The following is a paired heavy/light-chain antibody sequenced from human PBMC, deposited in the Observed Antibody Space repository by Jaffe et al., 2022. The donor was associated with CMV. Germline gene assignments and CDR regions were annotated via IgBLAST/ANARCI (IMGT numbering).Heavy chain of an antibody. CDR2: MYNGGST. Sequence: QVQLQESGPGLVKPSETLSLTCSVSGGSVNSGSYYWSWIRQPPGKGLEWIGYMYNGGSTKYNPSLKNRVTISLDTSMNQFSLKLGSMTAADTAVYYCARVVPVAIEIAWFDPWGQGTLVTVSS. V-gene: IGHV4-61*01. CDR1: GGSVNSGSYY. J-gene: IGHJ5*02. D-gene: IGHD2-2*02. CDR3: ARVVPVAIEIAWFDP.
Light chain of an antibody. J-gene: IGLJ3*02. CDR2: YNS. Sequence: SYVLSQPPSVSVAPGKTAGITCGGNNIGSESVHWYQQKPGQAPVLVIYYNSDRPSGIPERFSGSNSGNTATLTISRVEAGDEADYYCQVWDTNSDHPVFAGGTKLTVL. V-gene: IGLV3-21*04. CDR3: QVWDTNSDHPV. CDR1: NIGSES.